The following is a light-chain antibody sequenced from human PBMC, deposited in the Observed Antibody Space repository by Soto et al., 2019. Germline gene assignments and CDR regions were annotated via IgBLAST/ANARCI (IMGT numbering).Light chain of an antibody. J-gene: IGKJ1*01. CDR1: HDIGTD. V-gene: IGKV1-17*01. CDR3: QQYDSYSWT. Sequence: DIQMTQSPSSLSASVADRVTITCRASHDIGTDLGWYQQKPGKAPERLIYEASSLESGVPSRFSGSGSGTEFTLTISSLQTDDFASYYCQQYDSYSWTFGQGTKVDIK. CDR2: EAS.